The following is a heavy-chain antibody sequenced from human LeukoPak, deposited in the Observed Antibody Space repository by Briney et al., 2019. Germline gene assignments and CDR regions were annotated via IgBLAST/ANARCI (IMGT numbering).Heavy chain of an antibody. Sequence: GGSLRLSCAASGFTFSSYWMNWARQAPGKGLEWVASINHNGNVNYYVDSVKGRFTISRDNAKNSLYLQMSNLRAEDTAVYYCARDTPMVRGVIQNKHYYYYGMDVWGQGTTVTVSS. J-gene: IGHJ6*02. CDR3: ARDTPMVRGVIQNKHYYYYGMDV. CDR2: INHNGNVN. CDR1: GFTFSSYW. D-gene: IGHD3-10*01. V-gene: IGHV3-7*03.